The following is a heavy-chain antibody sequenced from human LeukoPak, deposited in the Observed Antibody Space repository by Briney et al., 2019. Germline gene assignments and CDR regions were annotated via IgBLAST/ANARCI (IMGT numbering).Heavy chain of an antibody. CDR2: VDESVDST. CDR1: GFTLSSYE. D-gene: IGHD6-19*01. CDR3: SRSSGGYAVS. V-gene: IGHV3-23*01. J-gene: IGHJ4*02. Sequence: PGGALRVSCTVSGFTLSSYEMSWIRQAPGTGREWVSGVDESVDSTHYADSVMGRVTSSRDNSQNTLYLPWNSLSGDDTAGYYCSRSSGGYAVSWGQGTLVTVSS.